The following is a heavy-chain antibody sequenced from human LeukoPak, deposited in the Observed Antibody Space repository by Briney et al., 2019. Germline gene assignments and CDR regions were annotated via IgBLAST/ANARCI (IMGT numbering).Heavy chain of an antibody. V-gene: IGHV5-51*01. CDR2: IYPGDSDT. D-gene: IGHD6-6*01. J-gene: IGHJ6*03. CDR3: ARQPSIAARPSYMDV. Sequence: GESLKISCKGSGYSFSSYWIGWVRQMPGKGLERMGIIYPGDSDTRYSPSFQGQVTISADKSISTAYLQWSSLKASDTAMYYCARQPSIAARPSYMDVWGKGTTVTVSS. CDR1: GYSFSSYW.